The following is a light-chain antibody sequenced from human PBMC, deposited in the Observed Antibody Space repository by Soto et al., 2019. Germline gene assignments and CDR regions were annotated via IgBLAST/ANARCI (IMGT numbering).Light chain of an antibody. CDR3: QQYDSSWT. Sequence: DIQMTQSPSTLSASVGDRVTITCRASQSFSTWLAWYQQKPGKAPKLLIYDASSLESGVPSRFSASGSGTEFTLTITSLQPEDFATYYCQQYDSSWTFGQGTKVEMK. CDR1: QSFSTW. J-gene: IGKJ1*01. CDR2: DAS. V-gene: IGKV1-5*01.